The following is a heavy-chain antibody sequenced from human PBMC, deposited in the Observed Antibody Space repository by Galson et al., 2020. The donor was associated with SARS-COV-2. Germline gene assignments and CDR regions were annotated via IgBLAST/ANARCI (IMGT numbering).Heavy chain of an antibody. Sequence: ESGPTLVQPTKTLTLTCTFPGFSLSTSGMCVSWIRQHPGKALEWLARIDWDDDKYYSTSLKTRLTISKDTSKNQVVLTMTNMDPVDTATYYGVRQCYYGVGVWGLGTTCTVSS. V-gene: IGHV2-70*11. J-gene: IGHJ6*02. CDR2: IDWDDDK. CDR3: VRQCYYGVGV. CDR1: GFSLSTSGMC.